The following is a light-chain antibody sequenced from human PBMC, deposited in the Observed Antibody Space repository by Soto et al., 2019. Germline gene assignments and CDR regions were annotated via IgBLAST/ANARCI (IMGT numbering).Light chain of an antibody. CDR1: QGISNH. J-gene: IGKJ3*01. V-gene: IGKV1-27*01. CDR2: GAS. CDR3: HMYSCGAQT. Sequence: DIQMTQSPSSLSASVGDRVTISCRASQGISNHLAWYQQKPGKVPELLIYGASTLQSGVPCRFSGSGSGTDLPLTISSLQPEYVATLYRHMYSCGAQTFRPGTQVQI.